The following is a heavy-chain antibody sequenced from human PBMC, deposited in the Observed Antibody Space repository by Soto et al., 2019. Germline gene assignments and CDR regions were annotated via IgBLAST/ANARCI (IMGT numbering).Heavy chain of an antibody. Sequence: ASVKVSCKASGYIFTRYFVHCARQAPGQGPEWMGFMNPSGGRATYAQKFQGRVIMASDTSTRTVYMELSSLKADDTAVYYCAKKGDYEGQWYFGYWGEGTLVTVSS. CDR3: AKKGDYEGQWYFGY. CDR2: MNPSGGRA. V-gene: IGHV1-46*01. D-gene: IGHD4-17*01. J-gene: IGHJ4*02. CDR1: GYIFTRYF.